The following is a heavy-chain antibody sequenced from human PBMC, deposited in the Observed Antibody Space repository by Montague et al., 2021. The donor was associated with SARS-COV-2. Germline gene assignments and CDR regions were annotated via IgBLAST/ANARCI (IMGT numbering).Heavy chain of an antibody. CDR1: GGSFSGYY. V-gene: IGHV4-34*01. Sequence: SETLSLTCAVYGGSFSGYYWSWIRQPPGKGLEWIGEINHSGSTNYNPSLKNRVTMSVDTFKNQFSLKLSSVTAADTAVYYCARGARQGYGFRLGSFDSWGQGTLVTVSS. CDR2: INHSGST. CDR3: ARGARQGYGFRLGSFDS. J-gene: IGHJ4*02. D-gene: IGHD3-10*01.